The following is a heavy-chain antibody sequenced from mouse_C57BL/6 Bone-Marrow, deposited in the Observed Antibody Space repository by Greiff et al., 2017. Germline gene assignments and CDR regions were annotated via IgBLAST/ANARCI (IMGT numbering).Heavy chain of an antibody. Sequence: VQLQQSGAELVKPWASVTLSCKASGYPFTSYWMHWVKQRPGQGLEWIGYINPCSGYTKYNQKFKDKATLTADKSSSTAYMQLSSLTYEDSAVDYWASGYYPPWFAYWGQGTLVTVSA. D-gene: IGHD2-3*01. CDR2: INPCSGYT. J-gene: IGHJ3*01. CDR3: ASGYYPPWFAY. CDR1: GYPFTSYW. V-gene: IGHV1-7*01.